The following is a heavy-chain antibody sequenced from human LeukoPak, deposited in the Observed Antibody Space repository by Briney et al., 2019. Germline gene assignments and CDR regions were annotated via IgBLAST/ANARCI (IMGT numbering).Heavy chain of an antibody. CDR1: GGSISSGDYY. Sequence: SQTLSLTCTLSGGSISSGDYYWRWIRQPPGKGLEWIGYIYYSGSTYYNPSLKSRVTMSVDTSKNQFSLKLSSVTAADTAVYYCARELPYYDYVWGSYRIIDYWGQGTLVTVSS. J-gene: IGHJ4*02. CDR2: IYYSGST. CDR3: ARELPYYDYVWGSYRIIDY. D-gene: IGHD3-16*02. V-gene: IGHV4-30-4*08.